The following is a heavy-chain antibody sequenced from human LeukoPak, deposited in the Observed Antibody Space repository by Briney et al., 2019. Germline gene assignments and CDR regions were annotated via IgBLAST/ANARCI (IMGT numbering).Heavy chain of an antibody. CDR2: INPNSGGT. J-gene: IGHJ3*02. CDR1: GYTFTGYY. Sequence: ASVKVSCKASGYTFTGYYMHWVRQAPGQGLEWMGWINPNSGGTNYAQKFQGRVTMTRDTSISTAYMELSRLRSDDTAVYYCAGPHDYGDYYDAFDIWGQGTMVTVSS. V-gene: IGHV1-2*02. D-gene: IGHD4-17*01. CDR3: AGPHDYGDYYDAFDI.